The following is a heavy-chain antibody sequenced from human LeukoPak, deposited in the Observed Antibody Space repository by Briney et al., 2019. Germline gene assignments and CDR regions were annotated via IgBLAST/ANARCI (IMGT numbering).Heavy chain of an antibody. Sequence: GRSLRLSCAASGFTFSSYGMHWVRQAPGKGLEWVAVIWYDGSNKYYADSVKGRFTISRDNSKNTLYLQMNSLRAEDTAVYYCARDYDYVWGVTVPDYWGQGTLVTVSS. V-gene: IGHV3-33*01. J-gene: IGHJ4*02. CDR3: ARDYDYVWGVTVPDY. D-gene: IGHD3-16*01. CDR1: GFTFSSYG. CDR2: IWYDGSNK.